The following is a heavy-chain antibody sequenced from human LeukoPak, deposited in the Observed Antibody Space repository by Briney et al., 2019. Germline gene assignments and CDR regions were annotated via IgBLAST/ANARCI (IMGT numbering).Heavy chain of an antibody. CDR3: ANAGSYGEPPRDV. D-gene: IGHD3-10*01. CDR1: GFTFSSYA. J-gene: IGHJ6*02. Sequence: PGGSLRLSCAASGFTFSSYAMSWVRQAPGKGLEWVSGISWNSGSIGYADSVKGRFTISRDNAKNSLYLQMNSLRAEDTALYYCANAGSYGEPPRDVWGQGTTVTVSS. V-gene: IGHV3-9*01. CDR2: ISWNSGSI.